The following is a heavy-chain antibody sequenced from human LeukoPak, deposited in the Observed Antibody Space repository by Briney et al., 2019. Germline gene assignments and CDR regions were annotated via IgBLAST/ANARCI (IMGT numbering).Heavy chain of an antibody. CDR2: IYYSGST. D-gene: IGHD3-10*01. Sequence: NPSETLSLTCTVSGGSISGYYWSWIRQPPGKGLECIGYIYYSGSTNYNPSLKSRVTISVDTSKNQFSLKLSSVTAADTAVYYCARQTGYFRYWGQGTLVAVSS. J-gene: IGHJ1*01. CDR3: ARQTGYFRY. CDR1: GGSISGYY. V-gene: IGHV4-59*08.